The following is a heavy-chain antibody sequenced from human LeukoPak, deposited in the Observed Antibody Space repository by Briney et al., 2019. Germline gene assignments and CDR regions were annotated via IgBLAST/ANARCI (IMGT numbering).Heavy chain of an antibody. CDR2: ISTSSNYI. CDR3: ARDVYSSGWYDYDY. V-gene: IGHV3-21*01. Sequence: GGSLRLSCAASGFTFSSYSMNWVRQAPGKGLEWVSSISTSSNYIYYTDSVKGRFTISRDNAKNSLYLQMNSLGAEDTAVYYCARDVYSSGWYDYDYWGQGTLVTVSS. CDR1: GFTFSSYS. D-gene: IGHD6-19*01. J-gene: IGHJ4*02.